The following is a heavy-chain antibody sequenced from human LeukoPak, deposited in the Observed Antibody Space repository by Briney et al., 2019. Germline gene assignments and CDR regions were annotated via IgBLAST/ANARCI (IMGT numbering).Heavy chain of an antibody. D-gene: IGHD1-1*01. CDR1: GFTFSSYA. Sequence: PGGALRLSCAAYGFTFSSYAMSWVRQAPGKGLGCVSAISGSGGSTSYVDWVRGRFTISSDNSKLQLDLQLDSLGVEDMSVCYSARGRTYNRYWGEGTLVTVSS. CDR3: ARGRTYNRY. V-gene: IGHV3-23*01. CDR2: ISGSGGST. J-gene: IGHJ4*02.